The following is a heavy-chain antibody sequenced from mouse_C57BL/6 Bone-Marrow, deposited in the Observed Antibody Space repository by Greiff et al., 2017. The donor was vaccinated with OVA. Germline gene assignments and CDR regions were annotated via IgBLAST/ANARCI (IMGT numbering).Heavy chain of an antibody. D-gene: IGHD2-3*01. V-gene: IGHV10-1*01. CDR2: IRSKSNNYAT. CDR1: GFSFNTYA. Sequence: EVQLQQSGGGLVQPKGSLKLSCAASGFSFNTYAMNWVRQAPGKGLEWVARIRSKSNNYATYYADSVKDRFTISRDDSESMLYLQMNNLKTEDTAMYYCVRGDDGYPMDYWGQGTSVTVSS. J-gene: IGHJ4*01. CDR3: VRGDDGYPMDY.